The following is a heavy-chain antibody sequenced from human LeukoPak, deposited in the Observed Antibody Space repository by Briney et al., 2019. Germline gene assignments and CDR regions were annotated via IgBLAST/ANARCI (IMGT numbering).Heavy chain of an antibody. D-gene: IGHD3-22*01. CDR2: ISGSGGST. J-gene: IGHJ4*02. V-gene: IGHV3-23*01. Sequence: GGSLRLPCAASGFTFSSYAMSWVRQAPGKGLERVSAISGSGGSTYYADSVKGRFTISRDNSKNTLYLQMNSLRAEDTAVYYCAKGPASYYYDSSGYHFDYWGQGTLVTVSS. CDR1: GFTFSSYA. CDR3: AKGPASYYYDSSGYHFDY.